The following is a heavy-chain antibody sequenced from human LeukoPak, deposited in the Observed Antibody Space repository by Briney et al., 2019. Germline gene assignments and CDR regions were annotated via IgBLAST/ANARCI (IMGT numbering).Heavy chain of an antibody. CDR3: ARLYGDYGDY. CDR1: GFTFSSYS. J-gene: IGHJ4*02. CDR2: ISSSGSYI. D-gene: IGHD4-17*01. Sequence: GGSLRLSCAASGFTFSSYSMNWVRQAPGKGLEWVSSISSSGSYIYYADSVKGRFTISRDNAKNSLYLQMNSLRAEDTAVYYCARLYGDYGDYWGQGTLVTVSS. V-gene: IGHV3-21*01.